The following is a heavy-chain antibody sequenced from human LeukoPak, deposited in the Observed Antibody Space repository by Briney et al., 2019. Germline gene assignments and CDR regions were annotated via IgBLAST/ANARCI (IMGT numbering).Heavy chain of an antibody. Sequence: ASVKVSCKASGYTFTSYYMHWVRQAPGQGLEWKGIINPSGGSTSYAQKFQGRVTMTRDTSTSTVYMELSSLRSEDTAVYYCARDLTMVRGDPDWFDPWGQGTLVTVSS. D-gene: IGHD3-10*01. CDR2: INPSGGST. V-gene: IGHV1-46*01. CDR1: GYTFTSYY. J-gene: IGHJ5*02. CDR3: ARDLTMVRGDPDWFDP.